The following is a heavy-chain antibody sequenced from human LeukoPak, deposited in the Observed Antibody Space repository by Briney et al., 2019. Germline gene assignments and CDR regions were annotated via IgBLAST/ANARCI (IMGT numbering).Heavy chain of an antibody. V-gene: IGHV1-2*02. CDR2: MHPGNGNT. CDR1: GYRFISNY. CDR3: AREGSYCVGGDCYSFDF. D-gene: IGHD2-21*02. Sequence: ASVKVSCKASGYRFISNYIQWVRQAPGLGPAWMGWMHPGNGNTRYAEKFQGRVTMTRDTSINTAYIDLSSLRSDDTAVYYCAREGSYCVGGDCYSFDFWGQGTLITVSS. J-gene: IGHJ4*02.